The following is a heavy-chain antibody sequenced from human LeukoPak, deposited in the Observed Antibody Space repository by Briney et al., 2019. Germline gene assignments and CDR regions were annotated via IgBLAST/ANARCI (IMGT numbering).Heavy chain of an antibody. D-gene: IGHD6-13*01. J-gene: IGHJ5*02. CDR2: IYYSGST. CDR1: GGSISGYY. Sequence: PSETLSLTCTVSGGSISGYYWSWIRQPPGKGLEWIGYIYYSGSTNYNPSLKSRVTISVDTSKNQFSLKLSSVTAADTAAYYCARGCSAGTPHNWFDPWGQGTLVTVSS. V-gene: IGHV4-59*01. CDR3: ARGCSAGTPHNWFDP.